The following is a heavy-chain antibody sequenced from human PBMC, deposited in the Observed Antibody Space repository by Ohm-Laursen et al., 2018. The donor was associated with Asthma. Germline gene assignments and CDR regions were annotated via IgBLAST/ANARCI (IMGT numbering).Heavy chain of an antibody. Sequence: SLRLSCTASGFTFSSYGMHWVRQAPGKGLEWVAVISYDGSNKYYADSVKGRFTISRDNSKNTLYLQMNSLRAEDTAVYYCAKDMLYYYYGMDVWGQGTTVTVSS. CDR1: GFTFSSYG. V-gene: IGHV3-30*18. J-gene: IGHJ6*02. CDR3: AKDMLYYYYGMDV. D-gene: IGHD2-8*01. CDR2: ISYDGSNK.